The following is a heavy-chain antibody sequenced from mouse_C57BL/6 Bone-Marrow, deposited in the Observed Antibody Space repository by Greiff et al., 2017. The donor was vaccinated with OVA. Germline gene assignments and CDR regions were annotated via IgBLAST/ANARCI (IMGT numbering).Heavy chain of an antibody. V-gene: IGHV5-4*01. J-gene: IGHJ4*01. CDR1: GFTFSSYA. CDR2: ISDGGSYT. CDR3: ARATAQAPRYAMDY. Sequence: EVQGVESGGGLVKPGGSLKLSCAASGFTFSSYAMSWVRQTPEKRLEWVATISDGGSYTYYPDNVKGRFTISRDNAKNNLYLQMSHLKSEDTAMYYCARATAQAPRYAMDYWGQGTSVTVSS. D-gene: IGHD3-2*02.